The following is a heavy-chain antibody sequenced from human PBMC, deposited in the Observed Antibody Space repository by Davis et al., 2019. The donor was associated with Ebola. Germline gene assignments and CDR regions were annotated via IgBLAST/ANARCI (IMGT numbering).Heavy chain of an antibody. D-gene: IGHD5-24*01. Sequence: GESLKISCAASGFTFSSYAMSWVRQAPGKGLEWVSAISGSGSSTYYADSVKGRFTISRDNSKNTLYLQMNSLGAEDTAIYYCARDKKGMATPDAFDVWGHGTVVTVSS. V-gene: IGHV3-23*01. CDR3: ARDKKGMATPDAFDV. CDR2: ISGSGSST. J-gene: IGHJ3*01. CDR1: GFTFSSYA.